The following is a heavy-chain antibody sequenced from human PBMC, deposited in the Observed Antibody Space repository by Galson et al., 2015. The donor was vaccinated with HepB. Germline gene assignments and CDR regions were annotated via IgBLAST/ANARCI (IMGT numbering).Heavy chain of an antibody. D-gene: IGHD1-26*01. CDR2: ISSSSTTI. CDR1: GFTFRSYS. J-gene: IGHJ5*02. Sequence: SLRLSCAASGFTFRSYSMNWVRQAPGKGLEWVSYISSSSTTIYYADSVTGRFTISRDNAKNSLYLQMNSLRAEDTAVYYCARRRFTGGFDPWGQGTLVTVSS. CDR3: ARRRFTGGFDP. V-gene: IGHV3-48*01.